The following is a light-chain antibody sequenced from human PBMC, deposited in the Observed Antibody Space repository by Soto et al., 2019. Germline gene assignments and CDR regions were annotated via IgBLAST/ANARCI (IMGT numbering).Light chain of an antibody. J-gene: IGLJ2*01. V-gene: IGLV2-14*03. CDR2: DVT. Sequence: QSALTQPASVSGSPGRSVTISCTGSSSDVGDFNYVSWYQHLPGRAPKLIIYDVTNRPSGISYRFSASKSGRTASLTISGLQDEDEADYYCSSYSSSPTHVVFGGGTKLTVL. CDR1: SSDVGDFNY. CDR3: SSYSSSPTHVV.